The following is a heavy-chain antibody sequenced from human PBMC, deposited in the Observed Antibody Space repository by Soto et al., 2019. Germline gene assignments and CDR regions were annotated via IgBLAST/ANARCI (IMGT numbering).Heavy chain of an antibody. CDR1: GGTFSRHS. V-gene: IGHV1-69*01. J-gene: IGHJ4*02. D-gene: IGHD1-26*01. CDR3: ARDLSSVTGS. CDR2: IIPIFDTT. Sequence: QVQMVQSGAEVKKPGSSARVSCKVSGGTFSRHSISWVRQAPGQGLEWMGGIIPIFDTTQYAHKFQGRLTMTVVESTTTFHLALSSVSPEDTALYYCARDLSSVTGSWGQGTLVSVS.